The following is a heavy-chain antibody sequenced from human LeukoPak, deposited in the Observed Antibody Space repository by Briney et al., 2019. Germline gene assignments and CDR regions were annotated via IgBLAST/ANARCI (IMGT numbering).Heavy chain of an antibody. D-gene: IGHD1-26*01. V-gene: IGHV3-74*01. J-gene: IGHJ5*02. CDR2: IDSDGSST. CDR1: GFTFSNYW. CDR3: SRDHLVGDYNGFDL. Sequence: AESLTLSCAASGFTFSNYWMHWVRQPPGKGLVWVSRIDSDGSSTSYADSVKGRFTLSRDNAKQPLYLQMTSLRADGPAVYYCSRDHLVGDYNGFDLWGQGTLVTVSS.